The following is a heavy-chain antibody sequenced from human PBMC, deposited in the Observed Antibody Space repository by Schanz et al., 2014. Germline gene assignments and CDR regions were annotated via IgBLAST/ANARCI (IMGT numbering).Heavy chain of an antibody. V-gene: IGHV3-74*01. Sequence: EPLVVESGGGLVHPGGSLRLSCAASGFTFRNNWMHWFRQGPGKGLAWVSGIDGGGTDTRYADAVKGRFTISRDNSKNTXMVVMKIRSPEDAAISVYSCVMEERTTRGVWIDAWGQGTLGTVSS. CDR3: SCVMEERTTRGVWIDA. J-gene: IGHJ5*02. D-gene: IGHD2-15*01. CDR2: IDGGGTDT. CDR1: GFTFRNNW.